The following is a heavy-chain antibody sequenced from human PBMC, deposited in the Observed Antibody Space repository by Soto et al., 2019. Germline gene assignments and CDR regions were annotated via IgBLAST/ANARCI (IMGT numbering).Heavy chain of an antibody. V-gene: IGHV4-30-4*01. CDR3: ATSFRYFDN. J-gene: IGHJ4*02. D-gene: IGHD3-9*01. CDR2: IDYSGKT. CDR1: GASISHGDYY. Sequence: QVQLQESGPGLVKPAQTLSLTCTVSGASISHGDYYWSWIRQPPGKGLEWIGHIDYSGKTSYNSSLQSRVSISKDTSQNHVSLRLSSLTDADTAVYYCATSFRYFDNWGQGTRVTVSS.